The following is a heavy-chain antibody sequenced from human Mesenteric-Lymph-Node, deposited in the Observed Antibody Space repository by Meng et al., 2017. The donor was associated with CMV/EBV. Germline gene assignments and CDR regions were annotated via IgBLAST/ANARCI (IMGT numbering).Heavy chain of an antibody. V-gene: IGHV3-23*01. J-gene: IGHJ6*02. CDR2: ISGSGGGT. CDR3: ARAQSHYDSASYNLDF. CDR1: GFTFSSYA. D-gene: IGHD3-22*01. Sequence: GESLKISCAASGFTFSSYAMSWVRQAPGKGLEWVSAISGSGGGTYYADSVKGRFTISRDNSKNTLFLQMNSLRAEDTAVYYCARAQSHYDSASYNLDFWGQGTTVTVSS.